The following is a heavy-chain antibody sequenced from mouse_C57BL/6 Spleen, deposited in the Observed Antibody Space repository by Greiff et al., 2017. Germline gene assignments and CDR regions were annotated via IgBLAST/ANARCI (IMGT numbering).Heavy chain of an antibody. D-gene: IGHD1-1*02. J-gene: IGHJ4*01. CDR1: GFTFSDYY. V-gene: IGHV5-16*01. CDR3: ARDGGGNRYAMDY. Sequence: EVKVVESEGGLVQPGSSMKLSCTASGFTFSDYYMAWVRQVPEKGLEWVANINYDGSSTYYLDSLKSRFIISRDNAKNILYLQMSSLKSEDTATYYCARDGGGNRYAMDYWGQGTSVTVSS. CDR2: INYDGSST.